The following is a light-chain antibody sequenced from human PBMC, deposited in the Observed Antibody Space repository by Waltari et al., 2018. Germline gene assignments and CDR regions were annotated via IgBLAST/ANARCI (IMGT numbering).Light chain of an antibody. Sequence: YVLTQPPSVSVTPGRTARIPCGGNHIGRKTVHWYQQKPGQAPVLVVYEDKERPSGIPERFSASNSGNTATLTISGVAAGDEADYYCQVWDHTGDHVIFGGGTKLTVL. V-gene: IGLV3-21*03. CDR1: HIGRKT. CDR2: EDK. CDR3: QVWDHTGDHVI. J-gene: IGLJ2*01.